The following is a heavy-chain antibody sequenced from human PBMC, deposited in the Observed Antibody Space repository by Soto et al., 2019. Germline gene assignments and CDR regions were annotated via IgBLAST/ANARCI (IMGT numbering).Heavy chain of an antibody. CDR1: GGSISSSSYY. CDR3: ARTTYYYGMDV. CDR2: IYYSGST. V-gene: IGHV4-39*01. Sequence: SETLSLTCTVSGGSISSSSYYWGWIRQPPGKGLEWIGSIYYSGSTYYNPSLKSRVTISVDTSKNQFSLKLSSVTAADTAVYYCARTTYYYGMDVWGQGTTVTVS. J-gene: IGHJ6*02.